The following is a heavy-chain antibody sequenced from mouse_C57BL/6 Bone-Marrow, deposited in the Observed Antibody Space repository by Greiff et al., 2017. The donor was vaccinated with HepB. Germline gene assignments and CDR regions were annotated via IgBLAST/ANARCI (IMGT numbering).Heavy chain of an antibody. CDR1: GYTFTSYW. CDR3: TRRGIDDYALYY. Sequence: QVQLKQPGAELVKPGASVKLSCKASGYTFTSYWMHWVKQRPGQGLEWIGMIHPNSGSTNYNEKFKSKATLTVDKSSSTAYMQLSSLTSEDSAVDYCTRRGIDDYALYYWGQGTTLTVSS. D-gene: IGHD2-4*01. CDR2: IHPNSGST. V-gene: IGHV1-64*01. J-gene: IGHJ2*01.